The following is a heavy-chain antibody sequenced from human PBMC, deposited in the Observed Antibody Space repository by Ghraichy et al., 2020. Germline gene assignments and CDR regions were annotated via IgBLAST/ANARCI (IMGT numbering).Heavy chain of an antibody. V-gene: IGHV4-59*01. CDR3: ARGSRSRGGCSDGSCYPDY. CDR2: IYYSGST. Sequence: SETLSLTCTVSGGSINNYYWNWIRQPPGKGLEWIGYIYYSGSTNYNPSLKSRVTISVDASKNQFSLKLSSVTAADTAVYYCARGSRSRGGCSDGSCYPDYWGQGTLVTVSS. D-gene: IGHD2-15*01. J-gene: IGHJ4*02. CDR1: GGSINNYY.